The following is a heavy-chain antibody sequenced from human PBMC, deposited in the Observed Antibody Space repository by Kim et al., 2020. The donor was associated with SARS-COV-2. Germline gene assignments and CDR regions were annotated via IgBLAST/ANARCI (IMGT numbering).Heavy chain of an antibody. CDR3: AIESAGHWEAFDI. Sequence: YNPSLKSRVTISVDTSKSQFSLKLSSVTAADTAVYYCAIESAGHWEAFDIWGQGTMVTVSS. J-gene: IGHJ3*02. D-gene: IGHD1-26*01. V-gene: IGHV4-39*01.